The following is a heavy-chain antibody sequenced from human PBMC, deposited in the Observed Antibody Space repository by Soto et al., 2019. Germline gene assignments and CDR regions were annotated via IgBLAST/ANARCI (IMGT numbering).Heavy chain of an antibody. CDR1: GFIFSSYT. J-gene: IGHJ4*02. CDR2: ISTTSSII. V-gene: IGHV3-48*02. D-gene: IGHD3-22*01. Sequence: GGSLRLSCAASGFIFSSYTMNWVRQAPGKGLEWVSYISTTSSIIYYADSVKGRFTISRDNVRNSLYLQMNSLRDEDTAVYYCARGSSGSDYWGQGTLVTVSS. CDR3: ARGSSGSDY.